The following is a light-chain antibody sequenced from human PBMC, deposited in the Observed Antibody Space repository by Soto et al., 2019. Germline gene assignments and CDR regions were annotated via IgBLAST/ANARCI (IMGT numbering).Light chain of an antibody. CDR1: QSVSGS. Sequence: EIVLTQSPVTLSLSPGERATLSCRASQSVSGSLAWYQQKPGQAPRLLIYGASNRATGIPDRFSGSGSGTDFTLTISRLEPEDFAVYYCQQYGSSGTFGQGTKVDIK. J-gene: IGKJ1*01. CDR3: QQYGSSGT. V-gene: IGKV3-20*01. CDR2: GAS.